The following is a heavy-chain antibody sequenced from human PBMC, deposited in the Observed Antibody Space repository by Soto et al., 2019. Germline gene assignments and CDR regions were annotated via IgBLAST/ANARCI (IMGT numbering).Heavy chain of an antibody. CDR3: ARDLGGSHDY. Sequence: GSLSLSCAASGFTFSTYWMHWVRQAPGKGLVWVSRIKTDGSVTTYADSVKGRFTISRDNAKNTLYLQMNTLRAEDTAVYYCARDLGGSHDYWGRGTLVTVSS. CDR1: GFTFSTYW. V-gene: IGHV3-74*01. J-gene: IGHJ4*02. CDR2: IKTDGSVT. D-gene: IGHD3-16*01.